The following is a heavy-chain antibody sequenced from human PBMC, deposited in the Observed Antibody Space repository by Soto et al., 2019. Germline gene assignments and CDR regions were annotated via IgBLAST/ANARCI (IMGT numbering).Heavy chain of an antibody. J-gene: IGHJ4*02. CDR1: GYSFTSYW. CDR2: IYPGDSDT. Sequence: GESLKISCKGSGYSFTSYWIGWVRQMPGKGLEWMGIIYPGDSDTRYSPSFQGQVTISADKSISTAYLQWSSLKASDTAMYYCASSTVTTGSGFDYWGQGTLVTVSS. CDR3: ASSTVTTGSGFDY. D-gene: IGHD4-17*01. V-gene: IGHV5-51*01.